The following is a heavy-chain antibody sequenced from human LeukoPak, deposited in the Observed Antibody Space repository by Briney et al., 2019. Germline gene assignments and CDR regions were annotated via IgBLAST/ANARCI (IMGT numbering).Heavy chain of an antibody. CDR1: GFTFSSYA. V-gene: IGHV3-23*01. J-gene: IGHJ5*02. CDR3: ARDYALSQLPNWFDP. Sequence: HPGGSLRLSSTASGFTFSSYAMSWVRQAPGKGLEWVSGISGSGGTTYYADSVKGRFTISRDNAKNSLYLQMNSLRAEDTAVYYCARDYALSQLPNWFDPWGQGTLVTVSS. D-gene: IGHD2-2*01. CDR2: ISGSGGTT.